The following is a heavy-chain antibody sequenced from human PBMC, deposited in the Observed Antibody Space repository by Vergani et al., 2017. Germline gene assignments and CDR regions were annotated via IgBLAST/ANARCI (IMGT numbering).Heavy chain of an antibody. D-gene: IGHD6-6*01. CDR3: AGKYSSRDYYYYGMDV. Sequence: QVQLQESGPGLVKPSETLSITCTVSGGSISSYYWSWIRQPPGKGLEWIGYIYYSGSTNYNPSLKSRVTISVDTSKNQFSLKLSSVTASDTAVYYCAGKYSSRDYYYYGMDVWGQGTTVTVSS. CDR2: IYYSGST. V-gene: IGHV4-59*01. J-gene: IGHJ6*02. CDR1: GGSISSYY.